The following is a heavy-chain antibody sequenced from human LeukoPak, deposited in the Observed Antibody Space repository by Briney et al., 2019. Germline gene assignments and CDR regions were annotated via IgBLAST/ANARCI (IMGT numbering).Heavy chain of an antibody. CDR1: GGSFSGYY. CDR2: INHSGRT. V-gene: IGHV4-34*01. D-gene: IGHD5/OR15-5a*01. CDR3: ARGRGLRAVYYYYGMDV. J-gene: IGHJ6*02. Sequence: SETLSLTCAVYGGSFSGYYWSWMRDPPREGLEWIGEINHSGRTNYNPSLKSRVTISVDTSKNQFSLKLSSVTAADTAVYYCARGRGLRAVYYYYGMDVWGQGPTVTVSS.